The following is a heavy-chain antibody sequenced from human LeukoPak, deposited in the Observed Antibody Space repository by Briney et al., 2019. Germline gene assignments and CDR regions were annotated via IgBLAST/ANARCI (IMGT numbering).Heavy chain of an antibody. V-gene: IGHV4-4*07. Sequence: SGTLSLTCTVSGASISNYYWSWIRQPAGKGLEWIGRIYTSGTTNYNPSLKSRVTMSVDTSKNQFSLKLSSVTAADTAVYYCARGSSAVAGTFDYWGQGTLVTVSS. CDR2: IYTSGTT. D-gene: IGHD6-19*01. CDR3: ARGSSAVAGTFDY. J-gene: IGHJ4*02. CDR1: GASISNYY.